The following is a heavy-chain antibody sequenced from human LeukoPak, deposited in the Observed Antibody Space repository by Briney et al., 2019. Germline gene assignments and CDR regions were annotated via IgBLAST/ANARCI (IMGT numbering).Heavy chain of an antibody. CDR3: ARDHKGYSYGYRRGYSDYYYMDV. J-gene: IGHJ6*03. D-gene: IGHD5-18*01. V-gene: IGHV3-23*01. CDR2: ISGSGGST. CDR1: GFTFSNAW. Sequence: GGSLRLSCVVSGFTFSNAWMSWVRQAPGKGLEWVSFISGSGGSTYYVDSVKGRFTISRDNSKNTQYLQMNSLRAEDTAVYYCARDHKGYSYGYRRGYSDYYYMDVWGKGTTVTVSS.